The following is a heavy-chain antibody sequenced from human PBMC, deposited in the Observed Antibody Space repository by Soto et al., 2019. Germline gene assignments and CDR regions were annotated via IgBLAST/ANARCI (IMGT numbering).Heavy chain of an antibody. CDR1: VYSISSGSY. D-gene: IGHD6-19*01. J-gene: IGHJ4*01. CDR3: ARVHVMVLAGSTFDY. CDR2: IYHGGTT. Sequence: SETLCITCTFSVYSISSGSYWAWIRQPPVKGPEWIASIYHGGTTFYNPSLKSRITISVDTSNNQFSLKLTPVTAADTAVYYCARVHVMVLAGSTFDYWGHGTLVTVSS. V-gene: IGHV4-38-2*02.